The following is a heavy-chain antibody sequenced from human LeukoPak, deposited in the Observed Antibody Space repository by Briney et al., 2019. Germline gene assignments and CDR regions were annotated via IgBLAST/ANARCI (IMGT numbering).Heavy chain of an antibody. V-gene: IGHV3-30*18. D-gene: IGHD6-13*01. CDR3: AKDRIGGSSWYGGAYYYYGMDA. J-gene: IGHJ6*02. CDR2: ISYDGSNK. CDR1: GFTFYTYG. Sequence: PGRSLRLSCAASGFTFYTYGMHWVRQAPGKGLEWVALISYDGSNKYYADSVKGRFAISRDNSKNTLYLQMNSLRAEDTAVYYCAKDRIGGSSWYGGAYYYYGMDAWGQGTTVTVSS.